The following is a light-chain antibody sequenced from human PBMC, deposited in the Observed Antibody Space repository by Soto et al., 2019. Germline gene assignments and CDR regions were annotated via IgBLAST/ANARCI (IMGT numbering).Light chain of an antibody. CDR3: QQRSNWPGT. J-gene: IGKJ5*01. CDR2: DAS. Sequence: EIVLRQSPGTLSLSPGERATLSCRASQSVSSYLAWYQQKPGQAPRLLIYDASNRATGIPARFSGSGSGTNFTLTISSLEPEDFAVYYCQQRSNWPGTFGQGTRLEI. V-gene: IGKV3-11*01. CDR1: QSVSSY.